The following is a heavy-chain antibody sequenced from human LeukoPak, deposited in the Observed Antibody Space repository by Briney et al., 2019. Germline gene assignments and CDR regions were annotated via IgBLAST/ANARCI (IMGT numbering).Heavy chain of an antibody. J-gene: IGHJ5*02. Sequence: SVKVSCKASGGTFSSYAISWVRQAPGQGLEWMGGINPIFGTANYAQKFQGRVTITTDESTSTAYMELSSLRSEDTAVYYCARDVTACGGDCINWFDPWGQGTLFTVSS. CDR2: INPIFGTA. D-gene: IGHD2-21*02. V-gene: IGHV1-69*05. CDR3: ARDVTACGGDCINWFDP. CDR1: GGTFSSYA.